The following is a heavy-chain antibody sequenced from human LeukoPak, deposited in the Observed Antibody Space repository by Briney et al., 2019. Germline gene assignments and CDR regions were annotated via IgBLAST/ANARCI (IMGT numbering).Heavy chain of an antibody. CDR2: IYTSGTT. CDR3: ARGPYCGGDCYFGY. Sequence: SETLSLTXTVSGASISSYSWSWIRQPAGKGLEWIGRIYTSGTTNYNPSLKSRVTMSVDTSKNQFSLKLSSVTAADTAVYYCARGPYCGGDCYFGYWGQGTLVTVSS. V-gene: IGHV4-4*07. D-gene: IGHD2-21*01. CDR1: GASISSYS. J-gene: IGHJ4*02.